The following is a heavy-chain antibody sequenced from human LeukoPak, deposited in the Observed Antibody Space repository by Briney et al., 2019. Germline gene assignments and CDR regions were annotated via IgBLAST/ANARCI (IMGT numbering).Heavy chain of an antibody. Sequence: PSETLSLTCTVSGGSISSYYWSWIRQPPGKGLEWIGYIYYSGSTNYNPSLKSRVTISVDTSKNQFSLKLSSVTAADTAVYYCARLLDTAMVKDYYYYYYGMDVWGQGTTVTVSS. D-gene: IGHD5-18*01. J-gene: IGHJ6*02. CDR2: IYYSGST. V-gene: IGHV4-59*08. CDR1: GGSISSYY. CDR3: ARLLDTAMVKDYYYYYYGMDV.